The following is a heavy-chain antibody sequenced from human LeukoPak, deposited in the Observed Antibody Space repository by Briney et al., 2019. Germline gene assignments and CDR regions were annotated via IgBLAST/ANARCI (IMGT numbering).Heavy chain of an antibody. CDR1: GFTFTSYN. J-gene: IGHJ5*02. V-gene: IGHV3-21*06. D-gene: IGHD3-10*01. Sequence: GESLRLSCAASGFTFTSYNMNWVRQAPGKGLEWVSSITSSSSYIYYADSVKGRFTISRDNAKNSLYLQMDSMRVEDTAVYYCARAQTPSYYYGSGSYYDPFDPWGQGTLVTVSS. CDR2: ITSSSSYI. CDR3: ARAQTPSYYYGSGSYYDPFDP.